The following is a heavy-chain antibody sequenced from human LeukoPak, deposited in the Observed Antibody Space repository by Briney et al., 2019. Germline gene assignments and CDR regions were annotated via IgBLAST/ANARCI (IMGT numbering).Heavy chain of an antibody. D-gene: IGHD3-22*01. J-gene: IGHJ3*02. CDR3: ARRAKITMIAVVTQKPFDI. V-gene: IGHV4-39*01. Sequence: SETLSLTCTVSGGSISSSSYYWGWIRQPPGKGLEWIGSIYYSGSTYYNPSLKSRVTISVDTSKNQFSLKLSSVTAADTAVYYCARRAKITMIAVVTQKPFDIWGQGTMVTVSS. CDR2: IYYSGST. CDR1: GGSISSSSYY.